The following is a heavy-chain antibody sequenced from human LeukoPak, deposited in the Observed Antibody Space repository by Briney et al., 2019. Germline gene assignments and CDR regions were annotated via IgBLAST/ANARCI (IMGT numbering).Heavy chain of an antibody. D-gene: IGHD2-2*01. CDR2: IYTSGST. J-gene: IGHJ4*02. Sequence: KPSETLSLTCTVSGGSISSYYWSWIRQPAGRGLEWIGRIYTSGSTNYNPSLKSRVTTSVDTSKNQFSLKLSSVTAADTAVYYCARSYCSSTSCYLYYFDYWGQGTLVTVSS. CDR1: GGSISSYY. V-gene: IGHV4-4*07. CDR3: ARSYCSSTSCYLYYFDY.